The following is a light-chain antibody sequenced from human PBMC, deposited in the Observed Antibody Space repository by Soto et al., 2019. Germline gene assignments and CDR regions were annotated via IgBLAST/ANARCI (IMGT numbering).Light chain of an antibody. CDR1: SSDVGGYNY. CDR2: DVS. Sequence: QSALTQPASVSGSPGQSITISCTGTSSDVGGYNYVSWYQQHPGKAPKLMIYDVSNRPSGVSTRFSGPKSGNTASLNISGLRAEDEAEYYCSSYTSSSTLVFGTGTKLTVL. J-gene: IGLJ1*01. CDR3: SSYTSSSTLV. V-gene: IGLV2-14*01.